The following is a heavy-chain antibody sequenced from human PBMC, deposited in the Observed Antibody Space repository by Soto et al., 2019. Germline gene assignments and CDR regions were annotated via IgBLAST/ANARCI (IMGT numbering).Heavy chain of an antibody. Sequence: QLQLQESGPGLVKPSETLYLTCTVSGGSISSSSYYWGWIRQPPGKGLEWLGSIYYSGSTYYNPSLTSRVTRSVDTSKNQFSLELSSVTAADTAVYYCGRRIDGGYVRGGYFGYWGQGTLVTVSS. J-gene: IGHJ4*02. D-gene: IGHD5-12*01. CDR1: GGSISSSSYY. CDR3: GRRIDGGYVRGGYFGY. CDR2: IYYSGST. V-gene: IGHV4-39*01.